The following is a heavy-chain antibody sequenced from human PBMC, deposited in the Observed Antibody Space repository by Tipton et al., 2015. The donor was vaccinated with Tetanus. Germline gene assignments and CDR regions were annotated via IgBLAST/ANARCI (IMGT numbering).Heavy chain of an antibody. V-gene: IGHV3-23*01. D-gene: IGHD4-17*01. CDR1: GFTFSTYA. CDR3: ARDGGYYYGDYASFDY. J-gene: IGHJ4*02. Sequence: SLRLSCAASGFTFSTYAMSWVRQAPGKGLEWVSAISGGGGSTYYADSVKGRFTISRDNSKNTLYLQMNSLRAEDTAVYYCARDGGYYYGDYASFDYWGQGTLVPVSS. CDR2: ISGGGGST.